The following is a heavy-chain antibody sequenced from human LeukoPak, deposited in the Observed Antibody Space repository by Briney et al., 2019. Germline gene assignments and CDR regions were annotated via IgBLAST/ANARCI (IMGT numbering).Heavy chain of an antibody. V-gene: IGHV3-13*01. J-gene: IGHJ4*02. CDR1: GFTFSSHD. CDR2: IGTAGNT. D-gene: IGHD6-19*01. CDR3: ARSKSYSSGWTDFDC. Sequence: GGSLRLSCAASGFTFSSHDMHWVRQPTGKGLEWVSVIGTAGNTYYTDYVKGRFTISRENAKNSLYLQMDNLRAEDTAVYYCARSKSYSSGWTDFDCWGQGTLVNVSS.